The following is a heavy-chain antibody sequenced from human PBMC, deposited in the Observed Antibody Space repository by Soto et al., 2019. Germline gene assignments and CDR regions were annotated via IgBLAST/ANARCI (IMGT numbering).Heavy chain of an antibody. CDR2: LSDGGGSNK. CDR1: GFTFSNYA. J-gene: IGHJ1*01. D-gene: IGHD3-10*01. Sequence: LRLSCAASGFTFSNYAMSWVRQAPGKGLEWVSGLSDGGGSNKYYADSVKGRFTISRDNSKNTLYLQMNSLRAEDTAVYYCARGNRPLGEFQHWGQGTLVTVPQ. CDR3: ARGNRPLGEFQH. V-gene: IGHV3-23*01.